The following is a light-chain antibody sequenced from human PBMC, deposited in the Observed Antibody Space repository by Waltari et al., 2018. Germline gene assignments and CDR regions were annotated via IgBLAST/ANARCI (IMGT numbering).Light chain of an antibody. CDR2: STN. CDR3: VLYMSRDIL. Sequence: QTVVTQEPSFSVSPGGTVTLTCGLTSGSVSFTHYPSRYQQTPGQPPRTLIYSTNTRSAGVPDRFSGSILGDKAALTITGAQADDESAYYCVLYMSRDILFGGGTKLTVL. CDR1: SGSVSFTHY. V-gene: IGLV8-61*01. J-gene: IGLJ3*02.